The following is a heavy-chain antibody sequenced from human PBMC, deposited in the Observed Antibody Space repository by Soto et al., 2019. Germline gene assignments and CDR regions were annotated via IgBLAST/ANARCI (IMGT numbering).Heavy chain of an antibody. D-gene: IGHD5-12*01. Sequence: GSLRLSCAASGFTFSNYAMSWVRQAPGKGLEWVSLVSATAGTTYYTDSVKGRFTISRDNSRNTVYLQMNSLRAEDSAKYYCAKEGTRGLCYFDYWGQGTLVTVSS. J-gene: IGHJ4*02. V-gene: IGHV3-23*01. CDR1: GFTFSNYA. CDR2: VSATAGTT. CDR3: AKEGTRGLCYFDY.